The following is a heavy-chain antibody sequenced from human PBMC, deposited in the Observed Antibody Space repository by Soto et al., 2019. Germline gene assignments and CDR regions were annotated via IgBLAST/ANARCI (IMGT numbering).Heavy chain of an antibody. J-gene: IGHJ4*02. D-gene: IGHD2-2*01. V-gene: IGHV3-11*01. Sequence: PGGSLRLSCAASGFSFSDYYMSWIRQAPGKGLEWVSYISSSGSTIDYADSVKGRFAIPRDNAKNSLYLQMNSLRAEDTAVYYCAISYLPSLSYHVSLYWGRGALVAVPS. CDR2: ISSSGSTI. CDR3: AISYLPSLSYHVSLY. CDR1: GFSFSDYY.